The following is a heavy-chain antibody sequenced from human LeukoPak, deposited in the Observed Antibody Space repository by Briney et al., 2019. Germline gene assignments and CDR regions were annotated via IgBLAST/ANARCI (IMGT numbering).Heavy chain of an antibody. J-gene: IGHJ6*03. CDR3: ARPGESGSYPYYYYYMDV. Sequence: ASVKVSCKASGYTFTGYYMHWVRQAPGQGLEWMGWINPNSGGTNYAQKFQGRVTMTRDTSISTAYMELSRLRSDDTAVYYCARPGESGSYPYYYYYMDVWGKGTTVTVSS. CDR2: INPNSGGT. D-gene: IGHD1-26*01. CDR1: GYTFTGYY. V-gene: IGHV1-2*02.